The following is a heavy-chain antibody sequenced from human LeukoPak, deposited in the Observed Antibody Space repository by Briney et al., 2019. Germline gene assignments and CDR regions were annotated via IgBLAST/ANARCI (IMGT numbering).Heavy chain of an antibody. Sequence: GSLRLSCAASGFSFSSHAMSWVRLPPGKGLEWIGEIFHSGSTNYNPSLKSRVTISVDTSKNQFSLKLSSVTAADTAVYYCARGHGSSWYGYYYMDVWGKGTTVTVSS. CDR2: IFHSGST. V-gene: IGHV4-4*02. CDR1: GFSFSSHA. CDR3: ARGHGSSWYGYYYMDV. J-gene: IGHJ6*03. D-gene: IGHD6-13*01.